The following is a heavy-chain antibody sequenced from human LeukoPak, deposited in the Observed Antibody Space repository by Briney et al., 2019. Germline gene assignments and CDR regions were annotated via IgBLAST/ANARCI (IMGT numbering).Heavy chain of an antibody. D-gene: IGHD1-26*01. J-gene: IGHJ4*02. Sequence: SGGSLRLSCAASAFSLNAYNMNWVCQAPGKGLEWVSSISYTGTYIYYADSVKGRFTISRDNAQNSLYLQMNSLRAEDTAIYYCVRDRGTYRPIDYWGQGTLVTVSS. CDR2: ISYTGTYI. CDR3: VRDRGTYRPIDY. CDR1: AFSLNAYN. V-gene: IGHV3-21*04.